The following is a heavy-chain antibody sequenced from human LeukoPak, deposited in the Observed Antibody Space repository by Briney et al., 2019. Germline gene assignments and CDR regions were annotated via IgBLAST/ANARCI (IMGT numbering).Heavy chain of an antibody. CDR2: ISGSGGST. CDR1: GFPFSSYA. Sequence: GGSLRLSCSASGFPFSSYAMHWVRQAPGKGLEYVSAISGSGGSTYYADSAKGRFTISRDNSKNTLYLQMSSLRAEDTAVYFCVRGYSFGPYGMDVWGQGTTVTVSS. D-gene: IGHD2-15*01. V-gene: IGHV3-64D*09. CDR3: VRGYSFGPYGMDV. J-gene: IGHJ6*02.